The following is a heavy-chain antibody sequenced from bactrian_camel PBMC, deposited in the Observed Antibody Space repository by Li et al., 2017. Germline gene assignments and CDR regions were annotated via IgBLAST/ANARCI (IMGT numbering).Heavy chain of an antibody. J-gene: IGHJ4*01. CDR2: IDTDGTT. CDR1: GYPYLRKS. V-gene: IGHV3S53*01. Sequence: VQLVESGGGSVQAGGSLRLSCSISGYPYLRKSEGWFRQEAGKEREGVAVIDTDGTTKYANSVKGRFTISQDSAKSTIYLQMNSLKSDDTAMYFCSAGLSWAGATEFADYCDDTFGQGTQVTVS. D-gene: IGHD4*01.